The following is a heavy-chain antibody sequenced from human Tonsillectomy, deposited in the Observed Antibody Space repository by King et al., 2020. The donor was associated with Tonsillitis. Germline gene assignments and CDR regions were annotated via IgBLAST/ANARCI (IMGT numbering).Heavy chain of an antibody. J-gene: IGHJ5*02. CDR1: GFTFSSYA. CDR3: AKSSAEMTTVTRGWFDP. V-gene: IGHV3-23*04. CDR2: IRGNGGST. Sequence: VQLVESGGGLVQPGGSLRLSCVASGFTFSSYAMSWVRQAPGKGLEWVSVIRGNGGSTYYADSVKGRFTISRDMSKNTLLLQMNSLSVEDTAVYYCAKSSAEMTTVTRGWFDPWGQGTLVTVSS. D-gene: IGHD4-17*01.